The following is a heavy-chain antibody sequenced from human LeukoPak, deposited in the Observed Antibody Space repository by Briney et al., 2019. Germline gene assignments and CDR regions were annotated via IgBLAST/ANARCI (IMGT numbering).Heavy chain of an antibody. Sequence: GGSLRLSCTASGFTFGDYAMSWVRQAPGKGLEWVGFIRSKAYGGTTEYAASVKGRFTISRDDSKSIAYLQMNSLKTEDTAVYYCTRSLSYSSGCYDYWGQGTLVTVSS. CDR3: TRSLSYSSGCYDY. D-gene: IGHD6-19*01. V-gene: IGHV3-49*04. CDR1: GFTFGDYA. CDR2: IRSKAYGGTT. J-gene: IGHJ4*02.